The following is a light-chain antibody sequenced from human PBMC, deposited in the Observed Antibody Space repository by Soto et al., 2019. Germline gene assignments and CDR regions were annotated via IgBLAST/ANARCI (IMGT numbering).Light chain of an antibody. Sequence: QSVLTQPASVSGSPGQSITISCTGTSSDVGSYNLVSWYQQHPGKAPKLMIYEGSKRPSGVSNRFSGSKSGNTASLTISGLKAEDEADYYCCSYAGSSTSWVFGGGTKLPS. CDR2: EGS. CDR1: SSDVGSYNL. V-gene: IGLV2-23*01. CDR3: CSYAGSSTSWV. J-gene: IGLJ3*02.